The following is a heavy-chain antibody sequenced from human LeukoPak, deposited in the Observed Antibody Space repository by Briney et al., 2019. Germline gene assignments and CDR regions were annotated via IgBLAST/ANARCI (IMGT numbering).Heavy chain of an antibody. CDR3: ARQGVLCSSTSCYEGFSFDY. CDR1: GGSISSSSYY. CDR2: IYYSGST. Sequence: SETLSLTCTVSGGSISSSSYYWGWIRQPPGKGLEWIGSIYYSGSTYYNPSRKSRVTISVDTSKNQFSLKLSSVTAADTAVYHCARQGVLCSSTSCYEGFSFDYWGQGTLVTVSS. J-gene: IGHJ4*02. D-gene: IGHD2-2*01. V-gene: IGHV4-39*01.